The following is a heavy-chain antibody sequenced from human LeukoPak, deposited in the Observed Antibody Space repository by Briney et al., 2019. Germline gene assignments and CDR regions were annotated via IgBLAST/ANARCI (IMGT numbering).Heavy chain of an antibody. J-gene: IGHJ4*02. CDR1: GGSISSGGYY. V-gene: IGHV4-30-2*01. CDR2: IYHSGST. Sequence: SGTLSLTCTVSGGSISSGGYYWSWIRQPPGKGLEWIGYIYHSGSTYYNPSLKSRVTISVDRSKNQFSLKLSSVTAADTAVYYCARWYYYDSSGHFDYWGQGTLVTVSS. D-gene: IGHD3-22*01. CDR3: ARWYYYDSSGHFDY.